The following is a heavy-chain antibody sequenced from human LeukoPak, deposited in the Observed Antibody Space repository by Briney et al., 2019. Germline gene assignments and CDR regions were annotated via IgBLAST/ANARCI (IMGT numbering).Heavy chain of an antibody. CDR1: GLTFSSYA. CDR2: ISGSGGST. CDR3: AKLDLIVVVTATINY. Sequence: GGSLRLSRAASGLTFSSYAMSWVRQAPGKGLEWVSAISGSGGSTFYADSVKGRFTISRDNSKNTLYLQMNSLRAEDTAVYYCAKLDLIVVVTATINYWGQGTLVTVSS. V-gene: IGHV3-23*01. D-gene: IGHD2-21*02. J-gene: IGHJ4*02.